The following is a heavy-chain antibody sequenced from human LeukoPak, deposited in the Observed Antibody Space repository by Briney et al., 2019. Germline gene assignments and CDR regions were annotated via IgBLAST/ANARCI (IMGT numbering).Heavy chain of an antibody. D-gene: IGHD2-21*02. CDR1: GVSFDDYY. V-gene: IGHV4-34*01. CDR2: INHSGYT. Sequence: SETLSPTCAVSGVSFDDYYWAWVRQTPGKGLEWIGEINHSGYTNDSLSLKSRVTLSIDTSRKQFSLNLRSVTVADAGTYYCTRMTAGHDYWGQGTLVTVSS. J-gene: IGHJ4*02. CDR3: TRMTAGHDY.